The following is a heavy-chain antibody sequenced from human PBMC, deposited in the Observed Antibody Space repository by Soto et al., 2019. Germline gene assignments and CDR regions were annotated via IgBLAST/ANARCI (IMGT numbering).Heavy chain of an antibody. V-gene: IGHV1-3*01. D-gene: IGHD3-10*01. CDR3: GRSGSRDYYGMDV. Sequence: QVQLVQSGAEVKKPGASVKVSCKASGYTFTSYAMHWVHQAPGQRLEWMGWINAGNGNTKYSQKFQGRVTITRDTSASTAYMELSSLRSEDTAVYYCGRSGSRDYYGMDVWGQGTTVTVSS. J-gene: IGHJ6*02. CDR1: GYTFTSYA. CDR2: INAGNGNT.